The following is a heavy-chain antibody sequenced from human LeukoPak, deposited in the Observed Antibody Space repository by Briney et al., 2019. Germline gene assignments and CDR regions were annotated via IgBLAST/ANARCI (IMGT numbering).Heavy chain of an antibody. D-gene: IGHD3-22*01. CDR2: MNPNSGNT. V-gene: IGHV1-8*01. Sequence: GASVKVSCKASGYTFTSYDINWVRQATGRGLEWMGWMNPNSGNTGYAQKFQGRVTMTRDTSTSTVYMELSSLRSEDTAVYYCARDADSSGYFESPGYWGQGTLVTVSS. CDR1: GYTFTSYD. CDR3: ARDADSSGYFESPGY. J-gene: IGHJ4*02.